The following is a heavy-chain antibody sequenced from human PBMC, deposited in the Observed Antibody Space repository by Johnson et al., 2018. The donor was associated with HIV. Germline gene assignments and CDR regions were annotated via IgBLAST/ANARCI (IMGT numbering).Heavy chain of an antibody. CDR2: IGTAGDT. D-gene: IGHD6-13*01. V-gene: IGHV3-13*01. J-gene: IGHJ3*02. Sequence: VQLVESGGGVVQPGGSLRLSCAASGFTFSSYDMHWVRQVTRKGLEWVSAIGTAGDTYYPGSVKGRFTISRENAKDSLYLQMNSLRAGDTAVYYCARIAARGAFDSWGQGTMVTVSS. CDR1: GFTFSSYD. CDR3: ARIAARGAFDS.